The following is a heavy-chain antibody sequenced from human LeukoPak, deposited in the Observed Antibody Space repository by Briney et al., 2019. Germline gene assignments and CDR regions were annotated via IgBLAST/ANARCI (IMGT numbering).Heavy chain of an antibody. CDR3: ARDNPPMGARPGYFDY. V-gene: IGHV1-69*06. CDR1: GATFSAYG. CDR2: IIPIYGTT. Sequence: SVKVSCKAPGATFSAYGISWVRQAPGQGLQWMGRIIPIYGTTTYAQQFQGRPTITADISTSTDYMELTSLTSEDTALYYCARDNPPMGARPGYFDYWGQGTLVTVSS. D-gene: IGHD6-6*01. J-gene: IGHJ4*02.